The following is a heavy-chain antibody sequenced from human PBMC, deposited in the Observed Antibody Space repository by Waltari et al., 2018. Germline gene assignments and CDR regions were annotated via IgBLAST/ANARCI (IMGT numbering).Heavy chain of an antibody. Sequence: QVQLVQSGAEVKKPGASVKVSCKASGYSFTTYYIPWVRQAPGQGLEWMGWVNPSSGATTYAEKFQGRVTMTSDTSVTTAYMDLSSLKSDDTAIYYCAKEGTNRFDPWGQGTLVTVSS. J-gene: IGHJ5*02. CDR3: AKEGTNRFDP. D-gene: IGHD1-1*01. V-gene: IGHV1-2*02. CDR1: GYSFTTYY. CDR2: VNPSSGAT.